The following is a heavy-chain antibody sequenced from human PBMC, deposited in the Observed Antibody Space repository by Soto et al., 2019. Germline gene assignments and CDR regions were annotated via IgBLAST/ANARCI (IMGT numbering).Heavy chain of an antibody. D-gene: IGHD3-10*01. J-gene: IGHJ5*02. CDR1: GDSLSSNSAA. CDR2: TYYRSKWYN. CDR3: ARAGITMVRGALYNLFDP. V-gene: IGHV6-1*01. Sequence: SQTLSLTCVISGDSLSSNSAAWNSIRQSPARGLEWLGRTYYRSKWYNDYAVSLKSRITINPDTSTNQFSLQLNSVTPEDTAVYYCARAGITMVRGALYNLFDPWGQGTLVTVS.